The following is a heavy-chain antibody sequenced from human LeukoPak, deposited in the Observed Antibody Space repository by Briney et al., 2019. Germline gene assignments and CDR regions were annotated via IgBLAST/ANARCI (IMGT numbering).Heavy chain of an antibody. CDR2: IYSGGRA. J-gene: IGHJ4*02. Sequence: GGSLRLSCAASGFSVSGNYMSWVRQAPGKGLEWVSVIYSGGRAYYADSVKGRFTISRDSSKNTLFPQMDSLRAEDTAVYYCARAPFRGYSTGWYRYFDCWGQGTLVTVSS. CDR1: GFSVSGNY. D-gene: IGHD6-19*01. CDR3: ARAPFRGYSTGWYRYFDC. V-gene: IGHV3-66*01.